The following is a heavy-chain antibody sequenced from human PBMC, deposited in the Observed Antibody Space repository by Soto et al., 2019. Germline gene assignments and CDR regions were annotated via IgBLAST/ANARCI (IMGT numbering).Heavy chain of an antibody. Sequence: QLQLQESGSGLVKPSQTLSLTCAVSGGSISSGGYSWSWIRQPPGKGLEWIGYIHHSGSTYYKAYLKSRVTISVDRSKNQFSLKLTSVTAADTAVYYCARGDFDFWNGFYTGRGGCFDNWGQGTLVTVSS. D-gene: IGHD3-3*01. J-gene: IGHJ4*02. CDR2: IHHSGST. CDR1: GGSISSGGYS. V-gene: IGHV4-30-2*01. CDR3: ARGDFDFWNGFYTGRGGCFDN.